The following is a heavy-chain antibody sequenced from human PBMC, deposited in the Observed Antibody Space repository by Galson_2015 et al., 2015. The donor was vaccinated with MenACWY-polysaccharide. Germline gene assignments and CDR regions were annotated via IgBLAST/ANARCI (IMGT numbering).Heavy chain of an antibody. CDR1: GFSFTNHG. Sequence: SLRLSCAASGFSFTNHGMHWVRQAPGKGLEWVAVMSYDGSGIYYADSLKGRFTISRDNSNTILYLEMNSLRGEDTAIYYCAKGPWFGEFPFDYWGQGLLVTVSS. D-gene: IGHD3-10*01. CDR3: AKGPWFGEFPFDY. V-gene: IGHV3-30*18. CDR2: MSYDGSGI. J-gene: IGHJ4*02.